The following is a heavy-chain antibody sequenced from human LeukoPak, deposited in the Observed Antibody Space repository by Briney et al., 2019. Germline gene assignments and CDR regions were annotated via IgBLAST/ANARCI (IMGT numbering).Heavy chain of an antibody. V-gene: IGHV3-64*01. CDR2: ISSNGGST. CDR1: EFTFSSYA. Sequence: GGSLRLSCAASEFTFSSYAMHWVRQAPGKGLEYVSAISSNGGSTYYANSVKGRFTISRDNSKNTLYLQMGSLRAEDMAVYYCARAGYGYIFDYWGQGTLVTVSS. CDR3: ARAGYGYIFDY. J-gene: IGHJ4*02. D-gene: IGHD3-16*01.